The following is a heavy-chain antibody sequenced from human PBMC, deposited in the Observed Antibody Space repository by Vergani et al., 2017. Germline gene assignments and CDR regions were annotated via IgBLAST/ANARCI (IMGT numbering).Heavy chain of an antibody. V-gene: IGHV1-2*02. CDR1: GYTFTGYY. CDR2: INPNSGGT. CDR3: ARRPSNRNWYFDL. Sequence: QVQLVQSGAEVKKPGASVKVSCKASGYTFTGYYMHWVRQAPGQGLEWMGWINPNSGGTNYAQKFQGRVTMIRDTSSSTAYMELSRLRSDDTAVYYCARRPSNRNWYFDLWGRGTLVTVSS. D-gene: IGHD1-14*01. J-gene: IGHJ2*01.